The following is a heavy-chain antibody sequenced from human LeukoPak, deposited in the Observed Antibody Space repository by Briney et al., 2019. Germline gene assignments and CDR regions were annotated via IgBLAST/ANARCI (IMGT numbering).Heavy chain of an antibody. Sequence: ASVKVSCKASGYTLTGYYMHWVRQAPGQGLEWMGWINPNSGGTNYAQKFQGRVTMTRDTSISTAYMELSRLRSDDTAVYYCARVFYDSSGYYVSDAFDIWGQGTMVTVSS. V-gene: IGHV1-2*02. CDR2: INPNSGGT. CDR1: GYTLTGYY. D-gene: IGHD3-22*01. J-gene: IGHJ3*02. CDR3: ARVFYDSSGYYVSDAFDI.